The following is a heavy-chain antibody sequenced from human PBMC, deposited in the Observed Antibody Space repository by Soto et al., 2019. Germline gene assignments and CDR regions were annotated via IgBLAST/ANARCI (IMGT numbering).Heavy chain of an antibody. D-gene: IGHD3-22*01. V-gene: IGHV4-4*02. Sequence: QVQLQESGPGLVKPSWTLSLTCAVSGGSISSSKWWSWVRQPPGKGLEWIGQIYHGGSSDYNPSLKSRVTISIDKSKNQFSLKLSSVTAADTAVYYCARDRDSSDTVGMDVWGQGNTVTVSS. CDR2: IYHGGSS. CDR1: GGSISSSKW. J-gene: IGHJ6*02. CDR3: ARDRDSSDTVGMDV.